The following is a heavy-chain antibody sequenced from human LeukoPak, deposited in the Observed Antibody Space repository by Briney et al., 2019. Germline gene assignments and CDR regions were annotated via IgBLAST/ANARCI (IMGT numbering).Heavy chain of an antibody. D-gene: IGHD2-2*03. J-gene: IGHJ4*02. CDR2: ISNSGGST. CDR3: AKDGYVSWAYQLSHFDY. CDR1: AFTFSSYT. Sequence: PGGSLRLSCAASAFTFSSYTMSWVRQAPGKGLEWVSAISNSGGSTYYADSVKGRFTISRDNSKNTLYQQMNSLRAEDTAVYYCAKDGYVSWAYQLSHFDYWGQGTLVTVSS. V-gene: IGHV3-23*01.